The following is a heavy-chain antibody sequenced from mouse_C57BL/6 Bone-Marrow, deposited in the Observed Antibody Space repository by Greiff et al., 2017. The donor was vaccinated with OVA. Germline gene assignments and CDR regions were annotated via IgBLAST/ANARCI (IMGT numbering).Heavy chain of an antibody. CDR1: GYTFTSYW. CDR2: IHPNSGST. CDR3: ARLGGSRAMDY. J-gene: IGHJ4*01. D-gene: IGHD1-1*01. Sequence: VKLQESGAELVKPGASVKLSCKASGYTFTSYWMHWVKQRPGQGLEWIGMIHPNSGSTNYNEKFKSKATLTVDKSSSTAYMQLSSLTSEDSAVYYCARLGGSRAMDYWGQGTSVTVSS. V-gene: IGHV1-64*01.